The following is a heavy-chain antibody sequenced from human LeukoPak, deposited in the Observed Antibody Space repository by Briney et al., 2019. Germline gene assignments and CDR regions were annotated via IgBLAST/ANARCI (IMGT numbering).Heavy chain of an antibody. CDR1: GFTFSSYA. V-gene: IGHV3-23*01. CDR2: ITGSGGST. CDR3: AKDSVRYSSSGEGQK. J-gene: IGHJ4*02. D-gene: IGHD6-13*01. Sequence: PGGSLRLSCAASGFTFSSYAMSWVRQAPGKWLEWASAITGSGGSTYYADSVKGRFTISRDNSKNTLYLQMNSLRAEDTAVYYCAKDSVRYSSSGEGQKWGQGTLVTVSS.